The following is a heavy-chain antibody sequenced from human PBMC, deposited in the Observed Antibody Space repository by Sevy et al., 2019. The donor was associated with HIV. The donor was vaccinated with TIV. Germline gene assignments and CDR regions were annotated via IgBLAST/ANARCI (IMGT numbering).Heavy chain of an antibody. D-gene: IGHD6-25*01. Sequence: GGSLRLSCVASGFTFSQSSMHWVRQAPGKGLEWVSSISFSSSYIYYADSLKGRFTISRDNAKNSRYLHMHSLRVEDTAVYYCARGEGIAGATLVDYWGQGTLVTVSS. CDR3: ARGEGIAGATLVDY. V-gene: IGHV3-21*01. J-gene: IGHJ4*02. CDR1: GFTFSQSS. CDR2: ISFSSSYI.